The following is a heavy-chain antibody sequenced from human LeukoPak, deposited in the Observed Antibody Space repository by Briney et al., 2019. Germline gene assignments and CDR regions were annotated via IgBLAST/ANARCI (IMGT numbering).Heavy chain of an antibody. V-gene: IGHV3-49*04. J-gene: IGHJ3*02. Sequence: GRSLRLSCTASGFNFGDYAVSWVRQAPGKGLEWVGFIRRKANGGTTEYAASVKGRFTISRDDSKSIAYLQMNSLKTEDTATYYCARDSRHLDRAFDIWGQGTMVTVSS. CDR2: IRRKANGGTT. D-gene: IGHD1-1*01. CDR1: GFNFGDYA. CDR3: ARDSRHLDRAFDI.